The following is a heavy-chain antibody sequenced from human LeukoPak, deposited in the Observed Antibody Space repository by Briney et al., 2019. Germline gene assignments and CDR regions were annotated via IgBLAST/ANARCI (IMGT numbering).Heavy chain of an antibody. CDR1: GYSLTSFD. CDR3: ARGGSSSSYYNNYGMDV. Sequence: ASVKVSCKASGYSLTSFDVNWVRQGSGQGLEWMGWMNPKRGNTGYAPTFQGRVTITRDTSIDTAFMELSSLRPDDTAVYYCARGGSSSSYYNNYGMDVWGQGTTITVSS. D-gene: IGHD6-13*01. V-gene: IGHV1-8*01. CDR2: MNPKRGNT. J-gene: IGHJ6*02.